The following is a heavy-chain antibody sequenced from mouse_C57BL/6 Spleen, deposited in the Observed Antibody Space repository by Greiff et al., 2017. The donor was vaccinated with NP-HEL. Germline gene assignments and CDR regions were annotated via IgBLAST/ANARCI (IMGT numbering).Heavy chain of an antibody. CDR3: ARGYYGSSYYFDY. J-gene: IGHJ2*01. CDR2: FHPYNDDT. CDR1: GYTFTTYP. Sequence: VQLQESGAELVKPGASVKMSCTASGYTFTTYPIEWMKQNPGQSLEWIGNFHPYNDDTKYNEKFKGKATLTVEKSSSTVYLELSRLTSDDSAVYYCARGYYGSSYYFDYWGKGTTLTVSS. D-gene: IGHD1-1*01. V-gene: IGHV1-47*01.